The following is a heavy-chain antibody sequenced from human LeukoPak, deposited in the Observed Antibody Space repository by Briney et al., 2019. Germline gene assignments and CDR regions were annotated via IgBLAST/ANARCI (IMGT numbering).Heavy chain of an antibody. J-gene: IGHJ4*02. D-gene: IGHD3-22*01. CDR1: GYTFTSYY. Sequence: ASVKVTCKASGYTFTSYYMHWVRQALGQGLEWMGIINPSGGSTSYAQKFQGRVTMTRDTSTSTVYMELSSLRSEDTAVYYCARAYYHDSSDYYFPLDYWGQGTLVTVSS. V-gene: IGHV1-46*01. CDR2: INPSGGST. CDR3: ARAYYHDSSDYYFPLDY.